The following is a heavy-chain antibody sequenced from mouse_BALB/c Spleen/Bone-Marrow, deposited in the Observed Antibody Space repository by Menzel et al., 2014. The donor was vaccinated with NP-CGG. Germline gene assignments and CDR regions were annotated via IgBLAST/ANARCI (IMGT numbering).Heavy chain of an antibody. Sequence: VQLQQSGAELVKPGASVKLSCTASGFNIKDPYMHWVKQRPEQGLEWIGRIDPANGNTKYDPKFQGKATITADTSSNTAYLQLSSLTSEDTAVYYCASYYYGSSLFAYWGQGTLVTVSA. CDR1: GFNIKDPY. D-gene: IGHD1-1*01. CDR2: IDPANGNT. J-gene: IGHJ3*01. CDR3: ASYYYGSSLFAY. V-gene: IGHV14-3*02.